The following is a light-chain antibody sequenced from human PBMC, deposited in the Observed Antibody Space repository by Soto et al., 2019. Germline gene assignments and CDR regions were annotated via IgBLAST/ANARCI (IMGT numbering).Light chain of an antibody. CDR1: QSVSRN. J-gene: IGKJ1*01. CDR3: QQYNNWPPWT. CDR2: GAS. V-gene: IGKV3-15*01. Sequence: DIILTQSPATLSVSLVERATLSCRASQSVSRNLAWYQQKPDQAPRLLIYGASTRATGIPARFSGSGSGTEFTLTISSLQSEDFAVYYCQQYNNWPPWTFGPGTKVDIK.